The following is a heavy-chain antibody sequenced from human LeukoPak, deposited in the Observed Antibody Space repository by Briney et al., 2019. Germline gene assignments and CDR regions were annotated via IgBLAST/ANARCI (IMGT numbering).Heavy chain of an antibody. D-gene: IGHD6-19*01. CDR1: GGSISSYY. CDR2: IYYSGST. J-gene: IGHJ4*02. Sequence: PSETLSLTCTVSGGSISSYYWSWIRQPPGKGLEWIGYIYYSGSTNYNPSLKSRVTISVDTSKNQFSLKLSSVTAADTAVYYCARGVANTRPSGWYYFDYWGQGTLVTVSS. CDR3: ARGVANTRPSGWYYFDY. V-gene: IGHV4-59*01.